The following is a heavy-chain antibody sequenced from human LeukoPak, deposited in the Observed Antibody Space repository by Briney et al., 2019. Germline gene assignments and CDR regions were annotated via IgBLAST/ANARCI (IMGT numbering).Heavy chain of an antibody. Sequence: PSETLSLTCTVSGGSISSYYWSWIRQSPGKGLEWIGYIYNSGTTNYNPSLKSRVSISKDVSKNQFSLRVPSVTAADTAVYYCARVGGAPLGAFDIWGQGTVVTVSS. D-gene: IGHD3-16*01. J-gene: IGHJ3*02. V-gene: IGHV4-59*01. CDR2: IYNSGTT. CDR1: GGSISSYY. CDR3: ARVGGAPLGAFDI.